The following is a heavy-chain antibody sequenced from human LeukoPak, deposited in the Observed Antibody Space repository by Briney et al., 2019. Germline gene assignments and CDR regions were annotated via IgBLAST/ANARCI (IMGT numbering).Heavy chain of an antibody. CDR2: IYSDGGT. Sequence: GGSLRLSCAASGFTVSSNYMSWVRQAPGKGLEWVSLIYSDGGTYYADSVKGRFTVSRDNSKNTLYLQMNSLRAEDTAVYYCAKGTHYYDSSGYLDYWGQGTLVTVSS. CDR1: GFTVSSNY. CDR3: AKGTHYYDSSGYLDY. D-gene: IGHD3-22*01. J-gene: IGHJ4*02. V-gene: IGHV3-53*05.